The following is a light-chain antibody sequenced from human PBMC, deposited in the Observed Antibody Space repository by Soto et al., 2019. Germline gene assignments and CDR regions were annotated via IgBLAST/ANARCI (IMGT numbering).Light chain of an antibody. CDR1: QPLSYRS. V-gene: IGKV3-11*01. CDR3: QRHRSSPPYT. Sequence: VAPGKRVDLGGRGIQPLSYRSLAWYQHPPGRAPRLLIYDASNRATGIPARFSGSGSGTDFALTIRSLHSYYSALSFCQRHRSSPPYTFGQGTKVDIK. CDR2: DAS. J-gene: IGKJ2*01.